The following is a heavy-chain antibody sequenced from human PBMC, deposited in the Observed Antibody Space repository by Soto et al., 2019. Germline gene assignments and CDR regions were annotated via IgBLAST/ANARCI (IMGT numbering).Heavy chain of an antibody. V-gene: IGHV3-53*01. J-gene: IGHJ4*02. CDR2: IYTGGST. CDR1: GFTVSSNY. D-gene: IGHD6-19*01. Sequence: EVQLVESGGGLIQPGGSLRLSCAASGFTVSSNYMSWVRQAPGKGLACVSLIYTGGSTYYADSVKGRFTISRDNSKNTLYLQMNSLRAEDTAVYYCASRGSGWPTYYFDYWGQGTLVTVSS. CDR3: ASRGSGWPTYYFDY.